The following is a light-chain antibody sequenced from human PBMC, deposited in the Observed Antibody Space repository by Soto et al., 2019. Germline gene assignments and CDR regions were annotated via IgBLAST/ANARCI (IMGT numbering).Light chain of an antibody. Sequence: QSVLTQPASVSGSPGQSITISCTGTSSDVGGYDYVSWYQQHPGKAPKLMIYEVINRPSGVSDRFSGSKSGNTASLTISGLQAEDEADYYCSSYTSSSTWVFGGGTQLTVL. CDR1: SSDVGGYDY. CDR2: EVI. CDR3: SSYTSSSTWV. V-gene: IGLV2-14*01. J-gene: IGLJ3*02.